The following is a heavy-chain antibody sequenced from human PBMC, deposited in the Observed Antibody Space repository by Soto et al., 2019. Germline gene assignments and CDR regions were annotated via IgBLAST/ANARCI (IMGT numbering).Heavy chain of an antibody. J-gene: IGHJ6*02. Sequence: PVGSLRLSCAASGFNFDDYIMHWVRQRPGEGLEWVSLINWNGGRAYYADSVKGRFTISRDNAKNSLYLQMTGLRIEDTALYYCAKHMGGVSTSRYGMDVWGQGTMVTVSS. CDR2: INWNGGRA. V-gene: IGHV3-43*01. CDR1: GFNFDDYI. D-gene: IGHD3-16*01. CDR3: AKHMGGVSTSRYGMDV.